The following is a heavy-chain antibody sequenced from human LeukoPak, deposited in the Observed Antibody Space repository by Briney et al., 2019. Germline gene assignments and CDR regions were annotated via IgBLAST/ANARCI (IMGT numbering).Heavy chain of an antibody. CDR3: ARPDLPLDGYYFDY. CDR1: GGPFRSYA. Sequence: SLKVSCKASGGPFRSYAISWVRHAPGQGLEWMGGIIPIFGTANYAQKFQGRVTITADESTSTAYMELSSLRSEDTAVYYCARPDLPLDGYYFDYWGREPWSPSPQ. V-gene: IGHV1-69*13. J-gene: IGHJ4*02. CDR2: IIPIFGTA.